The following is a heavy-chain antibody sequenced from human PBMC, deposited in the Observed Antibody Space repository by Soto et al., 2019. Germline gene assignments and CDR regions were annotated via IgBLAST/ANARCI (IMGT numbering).Heavy chain of an antibody. D-gene: IGHD1-26*01. Sequence: QITLTESGPPRVKPTQTLTLTCTFSGFSLTTRPVGVAWIRQPPGKALEWLAVIYWDDDKRYSPSLKSRLSIAKDSLNHQLVLTMAYQDAMDTATSFCAHRGDIHGNWDQGYLDHRGQGTLVTVCS. CDR1: GFSLTTRPVG. CDR2: IYWDDDK. J-gene: IGHJ4*02. V-gene: IGHV2-5*02. CDR3: AHRGDIHGNWDQGYLDH.